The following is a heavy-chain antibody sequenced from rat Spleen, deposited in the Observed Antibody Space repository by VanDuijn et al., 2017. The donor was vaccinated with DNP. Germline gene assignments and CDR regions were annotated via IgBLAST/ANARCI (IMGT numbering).Heavy chain of an antibody. CDR3: ARVGTLMDA. Sequence: EVQLAESGGGLVQPGRSMKLSCAASGFTFSDYSMAWVRQTPEKGLEWVATITSDGDNTYYRGSVKGRFTISRDNAKSTLYLQMNSLRSEDMATYYCARVGTLMDAWGQGTSVTVSS. CDR1: GFTFSDYS. J-gene: IGHJ4*01. CDR2: ITSDGDNT. V-gene: IGHV5-22*01.